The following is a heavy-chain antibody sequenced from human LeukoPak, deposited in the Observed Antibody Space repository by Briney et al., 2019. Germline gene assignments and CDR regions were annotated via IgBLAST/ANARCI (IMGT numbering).Heavy chain of an antibody. J-gene: IGHJ3*02. Sequence: SETLSLTCTVSGGSISSHYWSWIRQPPGKGLEWIGYIYYSGSTNYNPSLKSRVTISVDTSKNQFSLKLSSVTAADTAVYYCARDRCSSTSCPDAFDIWGQGTMVSVSS. CDR3: ARDRCSSTSCPDAFDI. CDR1: GGSISSHY. CDR2: IYYSGST. V-gene: IGHV4-59*11. D-gene: IGHD2-2*01.